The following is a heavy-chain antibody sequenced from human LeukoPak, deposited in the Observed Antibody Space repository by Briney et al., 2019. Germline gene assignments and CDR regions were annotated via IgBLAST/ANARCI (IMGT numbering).Heavy chain of an antibody. Sequence: SETLSLTCVVYGGSFRGYYWSWIRQPPGKGLEWIGEINHGGNTRFKPSLDSRLTISVDSSKNQISLELSSVTAADTAVYFCARGAYDRSGYYYLPTGEYITDAFDIWGQGTMVTVPS. V-gene: IGHV4-34*01. D-gene: IGHD3-22*01. J-gene: IGHJ3*02. CDR2: INHGGNT. CDR1: GGSFRGYY. CDR3: ARGAYDRSGYYYLPTGEYITDAFDI.